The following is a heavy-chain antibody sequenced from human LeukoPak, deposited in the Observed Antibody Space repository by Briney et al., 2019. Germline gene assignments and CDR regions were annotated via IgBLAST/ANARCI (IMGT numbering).Heavy chain of an antibody. J-gene: IGHJ4*02. Sequence: PGGSLRLSCAASGFTFSSYAMSWVRQAPGKGLEWVSAISGSGGSTYYADSVKGRFTISRDNSKNTLYLQMNSLRAEDTAVYYCAKEHVRYFDFATDQTIDYWGQATVFTVSS. D-gene: IGHD3-9*01. CDR3: AKEHVRYFDFATDQTIDY. CDR2: ISGSGGST. CDR1: GFTFSSYA. V-gene: IGHV3-23*01.